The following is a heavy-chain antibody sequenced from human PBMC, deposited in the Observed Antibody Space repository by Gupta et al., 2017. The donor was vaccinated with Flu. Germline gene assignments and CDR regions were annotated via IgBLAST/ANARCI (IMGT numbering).Heavy chain of an antibody. CDR3: ARVVRSSSFRGGYYFDY. V-gene: IGHV3-74*01. J-gene: IGHJ4*02. D-gene: IGHD6-6*01. CDR2: INSDGSST. CDR1: GFPFRRYW. Sequence: EVQLVESGGGLVQPGGSLRLSCAASGFPFRRYWMHWVRQAPGKGLVWVSRINSDGSSTSYADSVKGRFTISRDNAKNTLYLQMNSLRAEDTAVDYCARVVRSSSFRGGYYFDYWGQGTLVTVSS.